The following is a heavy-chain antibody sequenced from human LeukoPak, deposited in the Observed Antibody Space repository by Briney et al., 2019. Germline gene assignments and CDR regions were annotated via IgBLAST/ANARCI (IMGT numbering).Heavy chain of an antibody. CDR3: ARQNTPHGNFDY. CDR2: IGVAANT. D-gene: IGHD1-26*01. V-gene: IGHV3-13*01. J-gene: IGHJ4*02. CDR1: GFTFSSYD. Sequence: GGSLRLSCAASGFTFSSYDMHWVRQATGKGLEWVSAIGVAANTFYSGSVKGRFTISRENAKNSLYLLMTSLRAEDTAVYYCARQNTPHGNFDYWGQGILVTVSS.